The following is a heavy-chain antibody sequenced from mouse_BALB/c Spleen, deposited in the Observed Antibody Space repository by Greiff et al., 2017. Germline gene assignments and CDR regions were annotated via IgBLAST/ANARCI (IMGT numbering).Heavy chain of an antibody. CDR3: ERHQIYDGYYVYYDMDY. V-gene: IGHV5-12-2*01. J-gene: IGHJ4*01. CDR2: ISNGGGST. Sequence: EVHLEESGGGLVQPGASLKLSCAASGFTFSSYTMSWVRQTPEKRLEWVAYISNGGGSTYYPDTVKGRFTISRDNNKNTLYLQMSSLKSEDTAMYSSERHQIYDGYYVYYDMDYWGQGTSVTVSS. D-gene: IGHD2-3*01. CDR1: GFTFSSYT.